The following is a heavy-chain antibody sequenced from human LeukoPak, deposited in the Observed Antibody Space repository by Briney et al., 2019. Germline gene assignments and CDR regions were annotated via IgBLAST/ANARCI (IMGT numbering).Heavy chain of an antibody. CDR3: AKARRGAVATYYFDY. D-gene: IGHD6-19*01. CDR2: ISGSGGST. J-gene: IGHJ4*02. Sequence: GGSLRLSCAASGFTFSSYAMSWVRQAPGKGLEWVSAISGSGGSTYYADSVKGRFTISRDNSKNTLYLQMNSLRAEDTAVYYCAKARRGAVATYYFDYWAREPWSPSPQ. V-gene: IGHV3-23*01. CDR1: GFTFSSYA.